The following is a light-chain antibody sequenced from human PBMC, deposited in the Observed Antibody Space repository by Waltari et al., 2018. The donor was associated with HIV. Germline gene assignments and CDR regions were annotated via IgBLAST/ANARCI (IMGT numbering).Light chain of an antibody. CDR3: QQYYGDSFT. CDR2: WAS. CDR1: QSLLYSSNNKNY. V-gene: IGKV4-1*01. Sequence: IVMTQSPDALAVALGERANITCKLSQSLLYSSNNKNYLAWYQQRPGEPPKLLIYWASTREAGVPDRFTGSGSGTDFTLTISSLKSDDVAVYYCQQYYGDSFTFGQGTKLEIK. J-gene: IGKJ2*01.